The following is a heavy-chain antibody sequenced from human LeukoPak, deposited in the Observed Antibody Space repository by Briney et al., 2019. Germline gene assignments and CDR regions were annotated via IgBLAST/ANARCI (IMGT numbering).Heavy chain of an antibody. J-gene: IGHJ4*02. D-gene: IGHD6-13*01. CDR1: GFTFSTYA. CDR2: ISGTGGST. Sequence: PGGSLRLSCAASGFTFSTYAMSWVRQAPGKELEWVSAISGTGGSTYYTDSVKGRFTISRDNSKNTLYLQMNSLRAEDTALYYCAITSIAAAARQGFWGQGTLVTVSS. V-gene: IGHV3-23*01. CDR3: AITSIAAAARQGF.